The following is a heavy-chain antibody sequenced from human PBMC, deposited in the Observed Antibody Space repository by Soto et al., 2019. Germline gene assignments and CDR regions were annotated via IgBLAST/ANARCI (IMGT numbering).Heavy chain of an antibody. CDR2: IYYSGST. Sequence: SETLSLTCTVSGGSISSSSYYWGWIRQPPGKGLEWIGSIYYSGSTYYNPSLKSRVTISVDTSKNQFSLKLSSVTAADTAVYYCARRVAPYCSSTSCYRENNWFDPWGQGTLVTVSS. J-gene: IGHJ5*02. CDR1: GGSISSSSYY. V-gene: IGHV4-39*01. D-gene: IGHD2-2*01. CDR3: ARRVAPYCSSTSCYRENNWFDP.